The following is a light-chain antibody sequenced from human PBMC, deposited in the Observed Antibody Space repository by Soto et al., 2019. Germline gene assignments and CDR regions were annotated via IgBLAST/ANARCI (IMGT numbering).Light chain of an antibody. J-gene: IGLJ3*02. V-gene: IGLV1-44*01. CDR2: NNN. CDR1: SSNIGSNT. CDR3: AAWDDSLNGWV. Sequence: QSVLAQPPSPSGTPGQRVTISCSGSSSNIGSNTVNWYQQLPGTTPKLLNYNNNQRPSGVPDQFSGTKSGTSASLATSGLQSEDEADYYCAAWDDSLNGWVFGGGTKLTVL.